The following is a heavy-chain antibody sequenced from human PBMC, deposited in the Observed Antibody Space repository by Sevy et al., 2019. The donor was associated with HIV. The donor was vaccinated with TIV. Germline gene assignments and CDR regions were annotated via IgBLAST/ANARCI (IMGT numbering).Heavy chain of an antibody. J-gene: IGHJ5*02. Sequence: GESLKISCAASGLTFSSYVMHWVRQAPGKGLEWVAVISYDGSDKYFADSVKGRFTISRDNSKNTLFLQMNSLRTEDTAVYYCARGPGVVAVAALNWFDPWGQGTLVTVSS. CDR2: ISYDGSDK. V-gene: IGHV3-30*04. D-gene: IGHD2-15*01. CDR1: GLTFSSYV. CDR3: ARGPGVVAVAALNWFDP.